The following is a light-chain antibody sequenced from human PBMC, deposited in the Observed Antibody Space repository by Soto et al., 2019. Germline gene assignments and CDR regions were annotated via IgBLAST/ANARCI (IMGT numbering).Light chain of an antibody. CDR1: SSDVGGYNY. CDR2: EVS. V-gene: IGLV2-8*01. J-gene: IGLJ2*01. CDR3: SSYAGNSKGV. Sequence: QSVLTQPPSASGSPGQSVTISCTGTSSDVGGYNYVSWYQQHPGKAPKLMIYEVSKRPSGVPDRFSGSKSGNTASLTVSGLPAEGGAYYYCSSYAGNSKGVFGGGTKLTVL.